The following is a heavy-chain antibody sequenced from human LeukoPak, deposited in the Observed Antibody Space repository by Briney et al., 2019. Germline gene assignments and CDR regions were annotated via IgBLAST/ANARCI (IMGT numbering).Heavy chain of an antibody. CDR3: ARLGRDYRVDY. CDR1: GGTFSSYA. CDR2: IIPILGTA. V-gene: IGHV1-69*11. D-gene: IGHD4-17*01. Sequence: WASVKVSCKASGGTFSSYAISWVRQAPGQGLEWMGRIIPILGTANYAQKFQGRVTITADESTSTAYMELSSLRSEDTAVYYCARLGRDYRVDYWGQGTLVTVSS. J-gene: IGHJ4*02.